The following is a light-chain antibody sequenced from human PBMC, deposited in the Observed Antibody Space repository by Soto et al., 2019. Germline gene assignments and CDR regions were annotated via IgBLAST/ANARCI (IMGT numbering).Light chain of an antibody. Sequence: EIVLTQSPGTLSLSPGERATLSCRASESVSSSYLAWYQQKPGQAPRLLIFGASSRATGPPDRFSGSGSGTDFTLTISRLEPEDFAVYSCQQYGSAPPWTVGQGTKVDIK. CDR1: ESVSSSY. V-gene: IGKV3-20*01. CDR2: GAS. J-gene: IGKJ1*01. CDR3: QQYGSAPPWT.